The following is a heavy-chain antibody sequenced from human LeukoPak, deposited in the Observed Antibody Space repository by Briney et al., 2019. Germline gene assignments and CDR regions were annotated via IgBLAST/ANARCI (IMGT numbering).Heavy chain of an antibody. CDR3: ARVGLVYAFDI. CDR2: INPNSANT. J-gene: IGHJ3*02. CDR1: GYTFTSYD. V-gene: IGHV1-8*01. Sequence: ASVKVSCKASGYTFTSYDINRVRQAAGQGLEWMGWINPNSANTGYAQKFQGRVTMTRDTSTSTVYMELSSLSSEDTAMYYCARVGLVYAFDIWGHGTMVTVSS. D-gene: IGHD3-9*01.